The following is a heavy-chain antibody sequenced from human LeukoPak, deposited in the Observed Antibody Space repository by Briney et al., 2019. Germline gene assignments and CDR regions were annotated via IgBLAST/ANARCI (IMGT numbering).Heavy chain of an antibody. CDR1: GYTFTSYG. J-gene: IGHJ4*02. Sequence: ASVKVSCTASGYTFTSYGISWVRQAPGQGLEWMGGIIPIFGTANYAQKFQGRVTITADKSTSTAYMELSSLRSEDTAVYYCHCDVSYYYDSSGYRPFDYWGQGTLVTVSS. V-gene: IGHV1-69*06. D-gene: IGHD3-22*01. CDR3: HCDVSYYYDSSGYRPFDY. CDR2: IIPIFGTA.